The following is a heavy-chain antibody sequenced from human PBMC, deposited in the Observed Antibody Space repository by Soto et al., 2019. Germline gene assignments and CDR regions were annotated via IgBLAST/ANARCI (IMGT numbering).Heavy chain of an antibody. CDR2: ISYDGSNK. J-gene: IGHJ6*02. CDR3: AKDVGRVVATSMDV. D-gene: IGHD2-15*01. V-gene: IGHV3-30*18. Sequence: VQLVESGGGVVQPGRSLRLSCAASGFTFSSYGMHWVRQAPGKGLEWVAVISYDGSNKYYADSVKGRFTISRDNSKNTLYLQMNSLRAEDTAVYYCAKDVGRVVATSMDVWGQGTTVTVSS. CDR1: GFTFSSYG.